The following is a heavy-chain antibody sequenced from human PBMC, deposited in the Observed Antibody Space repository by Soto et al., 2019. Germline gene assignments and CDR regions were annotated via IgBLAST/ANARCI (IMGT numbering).Heavy chain of an antibody. J-gene: IGHJ4*02. CDR2: IYHSGNA. V-gene: IGHV4-4*02. D-gene: IGHD3-10*01. Sequence: SETLSLTCAVSSASISSSAWWNWVRQPPGKGLEWIGEIYHSGNANYNPSLKSRVSMSVDKSKNQFSLNLSSLTAADTAVYYCATRGFYGAGSYNRYWGQGILVTVSS. CDR1: SASISSSAW. CDR3: ATRGFYGAGSYNRY.